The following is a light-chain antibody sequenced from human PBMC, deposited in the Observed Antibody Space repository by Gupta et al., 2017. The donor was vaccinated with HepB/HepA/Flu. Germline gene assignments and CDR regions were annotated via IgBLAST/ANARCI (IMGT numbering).Light chain of an antibody. Sequence: IVLTQSPATLSVSPGERATLSCRASQSVNNNLAWYQKKPGQAPRLLIYSVSTRATGIPARFRGSGSGTEXTLTISXLQSEDFAVYYCQQYNKWPPWTFGXGTKVEIK. V-gene: IGKV3-15*01. J-gene: IGKJ1*01. CDR2: SVS. CDR3: QQYNKWPPWT. CDR1: QSVNNN.